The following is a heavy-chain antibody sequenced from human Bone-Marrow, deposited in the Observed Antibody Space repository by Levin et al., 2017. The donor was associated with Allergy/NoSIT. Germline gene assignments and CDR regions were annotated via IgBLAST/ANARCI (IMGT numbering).Heavy chain of an antibody. Sequence: PGESLKISCKVSAYSLSELSIHWVRQAPGKGLEWMGGLDPEHGETIYAQKFQGRVTVTEDTSTDTAYMELSSLRSEDTAVYFCAGSYIARNSVIPGTRYGLDVWGQGTTVTVSS. J-gene: IGHJ6*02. CDR3: AGSYIARNSVIPGTRYGLDV. CDR2: LDPEHGET. V-gene: IGHV1-24*01. D-gene: IGHD5-24*01. CDR1: AYSLSELS.